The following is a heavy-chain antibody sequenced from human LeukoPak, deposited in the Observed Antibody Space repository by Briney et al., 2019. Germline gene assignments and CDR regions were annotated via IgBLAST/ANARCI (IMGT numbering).Heavy chain of an antibody. J-gene: IGHJ4*02. V-gene: IGHV1-18*04. Sequence: ASVKVSCKASGYTFTSYGISWVRQAPGQGLEWMGWISAYHGNTNYAQKLQGRVTMTTDTSTSTAYMELRSLRSDDTAVYYCARDLYDIAVAGRFDYWGQGTLVTVSS. D-gene: IGHD6-19*01. CDR3: ARDLYDIAVAGRFDY. CDR1: GYTFTSYG. CDR2: ISAYHGNT.